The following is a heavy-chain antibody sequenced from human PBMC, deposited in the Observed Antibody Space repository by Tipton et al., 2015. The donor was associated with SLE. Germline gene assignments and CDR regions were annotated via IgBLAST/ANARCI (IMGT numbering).Heavy chain of an antibody. CDR1: GFNFSSYA. Sequence: SLRLSCAASGFNFSSYAMNWVRQAPGQGLEWVSMIYSEGSSTRYADSVKGRFTILRDNSKNTLYLQMNSLRAEDTAVYYCAKGVRYNGFWSGYDYWGQGTLVTVSS. D-gene: IGHD3-3*01. CDR2: IYSEGSST. V-gene: IGHV3-23*03. CDR3: AKGVRYNGFWSGYDY. J-gene: IGHJ4*02.